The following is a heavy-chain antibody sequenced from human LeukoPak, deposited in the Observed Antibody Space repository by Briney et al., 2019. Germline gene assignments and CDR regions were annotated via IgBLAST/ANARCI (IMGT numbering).Heavy chain of an antibody. CDR3: AKEVYGSGPYYLDY. CDR2: ISRGGDSP. V-gene: IGHV3-23*01. J-gene: IGHJ4*02. CDR1: GFTFSSYA. D-gene: IGHD3-10*01. Sequence: PGGSLRLSCAASGFTFSSYAMSWVRQAPGKGLQWVSAISRGGDSPYYADSVKGRFTISRDISRNTLYLQMNSLRAEDTAIYYCAKEVYGSGPYYLDYWGQGTLVTVSS.